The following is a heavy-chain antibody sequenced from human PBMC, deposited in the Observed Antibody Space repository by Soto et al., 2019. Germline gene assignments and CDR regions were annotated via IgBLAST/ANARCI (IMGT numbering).Heavy chain of an antibody. CDR2: INHSGST. D-gene: IGHD3-22*01. Sequence: PSETLSLTCAVYGGSFSGYYWSWIRQPPGKGLEWIGEINHSGSTNYNPSLKSRVTISVDTSKNQFSLKLSSVTAADTAVYYCARVAVDSSGDGSWIDPWGQGTPVTVSS. J-gene: IGHJ5*02. CDR3: ARVAVDSSGDGSWIDP. CDR1: GGSFSGYY. V-gene: IGHV4-34*01.